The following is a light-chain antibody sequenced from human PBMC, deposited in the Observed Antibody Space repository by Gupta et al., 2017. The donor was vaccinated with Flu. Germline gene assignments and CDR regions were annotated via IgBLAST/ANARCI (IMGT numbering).Light chain of an antibody. J-gene: IGKJ2*01. CDR3: QQAHHSPYT. CDR1: QSVTRSSY. CDR2: GAS. V-gene: IGKV3-20*01. Sequence: EIVLTQSPDTLSLSPGEGATLSCRASQSVTRSSYFAWYQQRPGQAPRLLITGASTRATGIPDRFGVSGFGTLFTLTISRLEPEDFAVYYCQQAHHSPYTFGQGTKVEIK.